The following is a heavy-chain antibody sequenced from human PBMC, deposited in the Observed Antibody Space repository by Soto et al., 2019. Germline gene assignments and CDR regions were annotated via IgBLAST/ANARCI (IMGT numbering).Heavy chain of an antibody. Sequence: GSVKVSFKASGYPFTSYGISLVRQAPGQGLEWMGWISAYNGNTNYAQKLQGRVTMTTDTSTSTAYMELRSLRSDDTAVYYCAAGRSEFDYWGQGTMVTVSS. V-gene: IGHV1-18*04. D-gene: IGHD6-19*01. CDR3: AAGRSEFDY. CDR2: ISAYNGNT. J-gene: IGHJ4*02. CDR1: GYPFTSYG.